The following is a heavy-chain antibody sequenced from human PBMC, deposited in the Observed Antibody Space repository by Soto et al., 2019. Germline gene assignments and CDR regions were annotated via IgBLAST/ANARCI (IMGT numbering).Heavy chain of an antibody. V-gene: IGHV4-4*02. CDR3: ARCGGTVLDY. J-gene: IGHJ4*02. CDR1: GGSMSSSNW. Sequence: QVQLQESGPGLVKPSGTLSLTCTVSGGSMSSSNWWNWVRQPPGKGLEWIGETHHSGRTNYNPSLNGRVTISVDKSTNQCALTLSSVTAADRAGYYCARCGGTVLDYWGQGTLVTVSS. CDR2: THHSGRT. D-gene: IGHD2-21*01.